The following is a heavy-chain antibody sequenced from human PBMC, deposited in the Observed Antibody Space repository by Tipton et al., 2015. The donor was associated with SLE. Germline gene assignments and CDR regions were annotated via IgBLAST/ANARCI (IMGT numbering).Heavy chain of an antibody. CDR2: IYYSGST. J-gene: IGHJ6*03. Sequence: LRLSCTVSGGSISSHYWSWIRQPPGKGLEWIGYIYYSGSTNYNPSLKSRVTISVDTSKNQFSLKLSSVTAADTAVYYCAREQYDILTGYNYYYYYMDVWGKGTTVTVPS. CDR1: GGSISSHY. D-gene: IGHD3-9*01. CDR3: AREQYDILTGYNYYYYYMDV. V-gene: IGHV4-59*11.